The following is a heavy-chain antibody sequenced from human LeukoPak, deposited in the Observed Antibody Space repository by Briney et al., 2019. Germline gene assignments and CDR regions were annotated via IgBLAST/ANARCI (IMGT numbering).Heavy chain of an antibody. V-gene: IGHV4-31*03. J-gene: IGHJ2*01. Sequence: SETLSPTCTVSGGSISSGGYYWSWIRQHPGKGLEWIGYIYYSGSTYYNPSLKSRVTISVDTSKNQFSLKLSSVTAADTAVYYCARDRGSGGLWYFDLWGRGTLVTVSS. D-gene: IGHD3-10*01. CDR3: ARDRGSGGLWYFDL. CDR2: IYYSGST. CDR1: GGSISSGGYY.